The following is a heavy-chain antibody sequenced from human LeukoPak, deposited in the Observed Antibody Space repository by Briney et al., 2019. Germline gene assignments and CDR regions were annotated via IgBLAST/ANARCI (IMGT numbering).Heavy chain of an antibody. V-gene: IGHV1-18*01. CDR1: GYTFTSYG. CDR2: ISAYNGNT. D-gene: IGHD3-22*01. CDR3: ARLPDYDSSGYTSSFDY. J-gene: IGHJ4*02. Sequence: ASLKVSCKASGYTFTSYGISWVRQAPGQGLEGMGWISAYNGNTNYAQKFQGRVTINTDTSTSTAYMELRSLRSDDTAGYYCARLPDYDSSGYTSSFDYRGQGNLVTASP.